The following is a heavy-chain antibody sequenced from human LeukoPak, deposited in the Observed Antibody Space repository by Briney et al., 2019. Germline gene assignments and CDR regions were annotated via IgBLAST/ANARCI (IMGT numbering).Heavy chain of an antibody. Sequence: WVRPAPGKGLEWIGSIYYSGSTYYNPSLKSRVTISVDTSKNQFSLKLSSVTAADTAVYYCARDLTKLRYFDWLLNGGWFDPWGQGTLVTVSS. CDR3: ARDLTKLRYFDWLLNGGWFDP. CDR2: IYYSGST. J-gene: IGHJ5*02. V-gene: IGHV4-39*07. D-gene: IGHD3-9*01.